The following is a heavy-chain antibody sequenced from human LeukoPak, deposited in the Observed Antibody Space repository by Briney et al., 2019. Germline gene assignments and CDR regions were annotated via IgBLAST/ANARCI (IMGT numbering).Heavy chain of an antibody. CDR1: GGSFSGYY. CDR2: INHSGST. CDR3: ARSSLYYYDSSGYYPDAFDI. Sequence: SETLSLTCAVYGGSFSGYYWSWIRQPPGKGLEWIGEINHSGSTNYNPSLKSRVTISVDTSKNQFSLKLSSVTAADTAVYYCARSSLYYYDSSGYYPDAFDIWGQGTMVTVSS. D-gene: IGHD3-22*01. J-gene: IGHJ3*02. V-gene: IGHV4-34*01.